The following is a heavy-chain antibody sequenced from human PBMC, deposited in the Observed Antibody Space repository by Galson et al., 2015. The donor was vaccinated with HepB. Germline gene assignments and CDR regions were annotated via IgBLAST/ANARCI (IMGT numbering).Heavy chain of an antibody. D-gene: IGHD3-22*01. J-gene: IGHJ4*02. CDR2: ISYDGRNK. CDR3: ARAGYKANGGYSHY. CDR1: GFTFGSYA. Sequence: SLRLSCAASGFTFGSYAMHWVRRAPGKGLEWVAVISYDGRNKNYADSVNGRYTISRDNSKNTLYLQVNSLQADDTAVYYCARAGYKANGGYSHYWGQGTLVTVSS. V-gene: IGHV3-30-3*01.